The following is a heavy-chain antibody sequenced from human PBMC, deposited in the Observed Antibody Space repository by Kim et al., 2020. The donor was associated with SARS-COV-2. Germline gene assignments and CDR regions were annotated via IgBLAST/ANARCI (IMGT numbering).Heavy chain of an antibody. V-gene: IGHV1-24*01. D-gene: IGHD2-2*01. CDR3: ATGQQYQLLLFEG. Sequence: YAQKFQGRVTMTEDTSTDTAYMELSSLRSEDTAVYYCATGQQYQLLLFEGWGQGTLVTVSS. J-gene: IGHJ4*02.